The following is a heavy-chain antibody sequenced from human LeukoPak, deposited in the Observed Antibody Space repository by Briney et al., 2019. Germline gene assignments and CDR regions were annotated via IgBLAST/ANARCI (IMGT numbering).Heavy chain of an antibody. V-gene: IGHV4-4*07. CDR3: ARIPTMDYYYYMDV. CDR2: IYTSGST. J-gene: IGHJ6*03. Sequence: KSSETLSLTCTVSGDSITSYYWSWIRQPAGKGLEWIGRIYTSGSTNYNPSLKSRVTISVDTSKNQFSLKLSSVTAADTAVYYCARIPTMDYYYYMDVWGKGTTVTISS. CDR1: GDSITSYY.